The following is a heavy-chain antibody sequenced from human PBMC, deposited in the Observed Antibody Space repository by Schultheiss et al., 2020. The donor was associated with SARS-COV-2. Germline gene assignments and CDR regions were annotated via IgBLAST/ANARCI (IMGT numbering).Heavy chain of an antibody. D-gene: IGHD1-1*01. CDR2: ISGSGGST. Sequence: GGSLRLSCAASGFTFSSYGMHWVRQAPGKGLEWVSAISGSGGSTYYADSVKGRFTISRDNAKNSLYLQMNSLRAEDTAVYYCARDWKGYSVYWGQGTLVTVSS. J-gene: IGHJ4*02. V-gene: IGHV3-21*01. CDR3: ARDWKGYSVY. CDR1: GFTFSSYG.